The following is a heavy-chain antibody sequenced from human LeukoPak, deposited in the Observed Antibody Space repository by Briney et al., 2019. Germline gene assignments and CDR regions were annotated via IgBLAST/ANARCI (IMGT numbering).Heavy chain of an antibody. Sequence: ASVKVSCKASGYTFTSYYMHWVRQAPGQGLEWMGIINPSGGSTSYAQKFQGRVTMTRDTSTSTVYMELSSLRSEDTAVYYCASSRLGYCSSTSCYTKYYFDYWGQGTLVTVSS. CDR2: INPSGGST. J-gene: IGHJ4*02. CDR1: GYTFTSYY. D-gene: IGHD2-2*02. CDR3: ASSRLGYCSSTSCYTKYYFDY. V-gene: IGHV1-46*01.